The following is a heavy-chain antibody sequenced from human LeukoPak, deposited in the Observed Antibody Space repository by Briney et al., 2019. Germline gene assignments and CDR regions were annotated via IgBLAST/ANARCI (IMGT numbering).Heavy chain of an antibody. V-gene: IGHV3-33*06. Sequence: GRSLRLSCAASGFTFSSYGMHWVRQAPGKGLEWVAVIWYDGSNKYYADSVKGRFTISRDNSKNTLYLQMNSLRAEDTAVYYCAKDVSSGWYKGFVDYWGQGTLVTVSS. D-gene: IGHD6-19*01. CDR3: AKDVSSGWYKGFVDY. J-gene: IGHJ4*02. CDR1: GFTFSSYG. CDR2: IWYDGSNK.